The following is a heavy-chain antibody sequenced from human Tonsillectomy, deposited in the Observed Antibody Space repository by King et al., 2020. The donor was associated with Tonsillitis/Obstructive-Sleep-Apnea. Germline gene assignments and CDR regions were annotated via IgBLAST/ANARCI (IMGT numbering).Heavy chain of an antibody. J-gene: IGHJ3*02. CDR2: IYYSGST. V-gene: IGHV4-61*01. CDR1: GGSVSSGSYY. Sequence: QLQESGPGLVKPSETLSLTCTVSGGSVSSGSYYWSWIRQPPGKGLEWIGYIYYSGSTNYNPSLKSRVTISVDTSKNQFSLKLSSVTAADTAVYYCAGDYRWFGELLRDAFDIWGQGTMVTVSS. D-gene: IGHD3-10*01. CDR3: AGDYRWFGELLRDAFDI.